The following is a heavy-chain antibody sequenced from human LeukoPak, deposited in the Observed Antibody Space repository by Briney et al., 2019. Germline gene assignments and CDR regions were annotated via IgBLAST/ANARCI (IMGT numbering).Heavy chain of an antibody. J-gene: IGHJ4*02. V-gene: IGHV3-23*01. CDR3: TTSWPKVREGDQ. CDR2: IGGGGDGA. CDR1: GFTFSHYA. D-gene: IGHD3-10*01. Sequence: PGGSLRLSCAASGFTFSHYAMRWVRQAPGKGLEWLSEIGGGGDGAYHADSVKGRFTISGDNSKNTLYLQMNSLRAEDTAVYYCTTSWPKVREGDQWGQGTLVTVSS.